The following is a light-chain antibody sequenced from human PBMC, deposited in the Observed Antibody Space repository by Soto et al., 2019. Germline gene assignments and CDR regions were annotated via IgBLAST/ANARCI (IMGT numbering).Light chain of an antibody. V-gene: IGLV2-11*01. J-gene: IGLJ2*01. CDR1: SSDIGGYKY. CDR2: DVS. CDR3: CSYAAISVV. Sequence: QSVLTQPRSVSGSPGQSVTISCTGTSSDIGGYKYVSWYQQHPGKAPKLMIFDVSKRPSGVPDRFSGSKSGNTASLTISGLQAEDEADYYCCSYAAISVVFGGGTKLTVL.